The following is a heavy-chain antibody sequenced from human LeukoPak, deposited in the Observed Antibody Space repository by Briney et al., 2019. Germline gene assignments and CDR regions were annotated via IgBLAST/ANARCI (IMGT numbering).Heavy chain of an antibody. Sequence: GGSLRLSCAASGFTFSSYAMSWVRQAPGKGLEWVSAIGGSGGSTYYADSVKGRFTISRDNSKNTLYLQMNSLRAEDTAVYYCAKGFSTYYYGSGSYTGDYWGQGTLVTVSS. CDR3: AKGFSTYYYGSGSYTGDY. J-gene: IGHJ4*02. V-gene: IGHV3-23*01. D-gene: IGHD3-10*01. CDR2: IGGSGGST. CDR1: GFTFSSYA.